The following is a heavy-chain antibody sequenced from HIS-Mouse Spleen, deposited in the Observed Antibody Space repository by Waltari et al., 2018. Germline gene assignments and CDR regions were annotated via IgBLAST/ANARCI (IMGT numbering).Heavy chain of an antibody. Sequence: QVQLVESGGGVVQPGRSLRRPCAASGFPFSSQGWPGVRQAPGKGLEWVAVISYDGSNKYYADSVKGRFTISRDNSKNTLYLQMNSLRAEDTAVYYCAKASSGWLDYWGQGTLVTVSS. CDR1: GFPFSSQG. CDR3: AKASSGWLDY. D-gene: IGHD6-19*01. J-gene: IGHJ4*02. CDR2: ISYDGSNK. V-gene: IGHV3-30*18.